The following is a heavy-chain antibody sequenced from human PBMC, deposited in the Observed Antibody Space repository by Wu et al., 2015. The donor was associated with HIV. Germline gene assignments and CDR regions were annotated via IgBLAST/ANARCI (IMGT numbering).Heavy chain of an antibody. CDR1: GGTFSSYA. J-gene: IGHJ4*02. D-gene: IGHD2-15*01. CDR3: ARRGGTSWGYCSGGSCYFHFDY. V-gene: IGHV1-69*05. CDR2: IIPIFGTA. Sequence: QVQLVQSGAEVKKPGSSVKVSCKASGGTFSSYAISWVRQAPGQGLEWMGGIIPIFGTANYAQKFQGRVTITTDESTSTAYMELSSLRSEDTAVYYCARRGGTSWGYCSGGSCYFHFDYWGQGTLVTVSS.